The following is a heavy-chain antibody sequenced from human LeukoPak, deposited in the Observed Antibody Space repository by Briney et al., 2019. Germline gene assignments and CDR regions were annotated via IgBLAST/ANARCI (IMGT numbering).Heavy chain of an antibody. CDR3: ARHSIYYYYGMDV. V-gene: IGHV4-39*01. J-gene: IGHJ6*02. CDR1: RGSINSTSYY. Sequence: PSETLSLTCTVSRGSINSTSYYWDWIRQPPGKGLEWIGAIYYNGTTYYNPSLKSRVTISVDTSKNQFSLKLSSVTAADTAVYYCARHSIYYYYGMDVWGQGTTVTVSS. CDR2: IYYNGTT.